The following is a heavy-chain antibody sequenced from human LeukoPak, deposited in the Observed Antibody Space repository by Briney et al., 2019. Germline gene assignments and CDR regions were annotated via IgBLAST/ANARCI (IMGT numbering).Heavy chain of an antibody. D-gene: IGHD3-22*01. CDR1: GYTFIGYY. V-gene: IGHV1-2*02. CDR3: ARGYDSSSYNWFDP. J-gene: IGHJ5*02. CDR2: INLNTGDT. Sequence: ASVKVSCKASGYTFIGYYMHWVRQAPGQGLEWMGWINLNTGDTNYAQKFQGRVTMTRDTSISTAYMELSRLRSDDTAVYYCARGYDSSSYNWFDPWGQGTLVTVSS.